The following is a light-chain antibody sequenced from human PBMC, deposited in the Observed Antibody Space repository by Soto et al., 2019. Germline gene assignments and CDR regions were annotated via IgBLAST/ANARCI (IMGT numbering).Light chain of an antibody. Sequence: QSALTQPASVSGSPGQSITISCTGTSSDVGNYNLVSWYQHHPGKAPKLMIYEVSKRPSGVSNRFSGSKSGNTASLTISGLQTEDEADYYCCSYAGIKGAVFGGGTQLTVL. V-gene: IGLV2-23*02. CDR3: CSYAGIKGAV. CDR1: SSDVGNYNL. J-gene: IGLJ7*01. CDR2: EVS.